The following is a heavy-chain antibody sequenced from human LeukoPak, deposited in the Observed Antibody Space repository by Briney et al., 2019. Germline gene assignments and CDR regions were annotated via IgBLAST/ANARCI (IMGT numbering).Heavy chain of an antibody. J-gene: IGHJ4*02. D-gene: IGHD5-18*01. CDR3: ARRNTAMVAGLDY. CDR2: MNPNSGNT. Sequence: ASVKVSCKASGYTFTTYDIHWVRQATGQGLEWMGWMNPNSGNTGYAQKFQGRVTMTRNTSISTAFMELSGLRSEDTAVYFCARRNTAMVAGLDYWGQGSLVTVSS. CDR1: GYTFTTYD. V-gene: IGHV1-8*01.